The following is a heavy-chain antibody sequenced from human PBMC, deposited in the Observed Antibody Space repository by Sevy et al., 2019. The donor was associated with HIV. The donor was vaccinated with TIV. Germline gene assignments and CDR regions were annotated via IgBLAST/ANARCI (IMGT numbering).Heavy chain of an antibody. V-gene: IGHV3-30-3*01. Sequence: GGSLRLSCAASGFTFSSYAMHWVRQAPGKGLEWVAVISYDGSKKYYADSLKGRFTISRDNSKNTLYLQMNSLRAEDTAVYYCARSPALLWFGEDGYWGQGTLVTVSS. J-gene: IGHJ4*02. CDR2: ISYDGSKK. D-gene: IGHD3-10*01. CDR3: ARSPALLWFGEDGY. CDR1: GFTFSSYA.